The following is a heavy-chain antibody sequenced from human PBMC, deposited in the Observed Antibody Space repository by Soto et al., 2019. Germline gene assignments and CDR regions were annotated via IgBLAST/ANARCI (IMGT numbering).Heavy chain of an antibody. D-gene: IGHD3-3*01. Sequence: SETLSLTCTVTGGAISGYYWTWIRQSDGEGLEWIGRIYSSGSTNYNPSLKSRVTISLDTSMNYFSLRLSSVTAADTAVYYCARGQRFSDWFDPWGQGTLVTVSS. V-gene: IGHV4-4*07. CDR1: GGAISGYY. CDR3: ARGQRFSDWFDP. CDR2: IYSSGST. J-gene: IGHJ5*02.